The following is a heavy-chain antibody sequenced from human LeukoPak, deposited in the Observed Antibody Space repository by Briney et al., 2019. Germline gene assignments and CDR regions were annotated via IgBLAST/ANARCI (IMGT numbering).Heavy chain of an antibody. CDR2: ISAYYGNT. J-gene: IGHJ6*02. D-gene: IGHD3-9*01. CDR1: GYTFTSYG. CDR3: ARADDISPRYYYGMDV. Sequence: ASVDVSCKASGYTFTSYGISGVRQAPGQGLEWMGWISAYYGNTNYAQKLQGRVTLTTDTSTSTAYMELRSLTSDDTAVYFCARADDISPRYYYGMDVWGPGTTVSVSS. V-gene: IGHV1-18*01.